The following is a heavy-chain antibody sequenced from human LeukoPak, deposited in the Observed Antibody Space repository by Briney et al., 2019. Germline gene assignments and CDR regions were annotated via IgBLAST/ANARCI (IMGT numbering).Heavy chain of an antibody. CDR3: ARGDSSGYYYAIDY. J-gene: IGHJ4*02. V-gene: IGHV1-8*01. CDR1: GYTFTSYD. D-gene: IGHD3-22*01. CDR2: MNPNSGNT. Sequence: ASVEVSCKASGYTFTSYDINWLRQATGQGLEWMGWMNPNSGNTGYAQKFQGRVTMTRNTSISTAYLELSSLRSEDTAVYYCARGDSSGYYYAIDYWGQGTLVTVSS.